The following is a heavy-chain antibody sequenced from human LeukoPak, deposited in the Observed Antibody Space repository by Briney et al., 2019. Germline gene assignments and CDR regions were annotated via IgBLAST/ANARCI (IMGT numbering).Heavy chain of an antibody. J-gene: IGHJ4*02. CDR3: ARVFARGGEISGSYYYY. Sequence: SVKVSCKASGGTFSSYAISWVRQAPGQGLEWMGGIIPMFGTAKYAQKFQGRVTITTEESTSTAYMELSSLGSEDTAMYYCARVFARGGEISGSYYYYWGQGALVTVSS. CDR2: IIPMFGTA. D-gene: IGHD1-26*01. V-gene: IGHV1-69*05. CDR1: GGTFSSYA.